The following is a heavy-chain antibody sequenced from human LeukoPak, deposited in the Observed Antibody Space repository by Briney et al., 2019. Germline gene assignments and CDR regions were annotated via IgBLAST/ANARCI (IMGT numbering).Heavy chain of an antibody. D-gene: IGHD2-15*01. CDR2: ISAYNGYK. Sequence: ASVKVSCKASGYTLTSSSISWVRQAPGHGLEWMGWISAYNGYKDYAQKLQGRVTMTTDTSTNTAYMELRSLRSDDTAVYYCVRGDCSGVSCYLPEYFRHWGQGTLVTVSS. J-gene: IGHJ1*01. CDR3: VRGDCSGVSCYLPEYFRH. V-gene: IGHV1-18*01. CDR1: GYTLTSSS.